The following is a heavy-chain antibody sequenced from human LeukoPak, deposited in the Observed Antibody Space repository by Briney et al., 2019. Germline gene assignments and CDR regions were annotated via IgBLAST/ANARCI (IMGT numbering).Heavy chain of an antibody. Sequence: PGGSLRLSCAASGFTFSSYGMHWVRQAPGKGLEWVAFIRYDGSNKYYSDSVKGRFTISRDNSKNTLYLQMKSLRAEDTAVYYCSKDLMRDRWFGESWGQGTLVTVSS. J-gene: IGHJ5*02. D-gene: IGHD3-10*01. CDR2: IRYDGSNK. CDR3: SKDLMRDRWFGES. CDR1: GFTFSSYG. V-gene: IGHV3-30*02.